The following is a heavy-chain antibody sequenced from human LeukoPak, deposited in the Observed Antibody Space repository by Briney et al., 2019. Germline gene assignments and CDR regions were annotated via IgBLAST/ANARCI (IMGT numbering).Heavy chain of an antibody. D-gene: IGHD2-2*01. CDR1: GFTFSSYA. V-gene: IGHV3-48*01. J-gene: IGHJ3*02. CDR3: ARATHGGFIVVVPAAMSAFDI. CDR2: ISSSSSTI. Sequence: PGGSLRLSCAASGFTFSSYAMSWVRQAPGKGLEWVSYISSSSSTIYYADSVKGRFTISRDNAKNSLYLQMNSLRAEDTAVYYCARATHGGFIVVVPAAMSAFDIWGQGTMVTVSS.